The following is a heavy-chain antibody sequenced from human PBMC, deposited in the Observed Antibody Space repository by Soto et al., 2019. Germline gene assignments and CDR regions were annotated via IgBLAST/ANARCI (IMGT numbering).Heavy chain of an antibody. CDR1: GGSFSGYY. D-gene: IGHD2-8*01. Sequence: SETLSLTCAVYGGSFSGYYWSWIRQPPGKGLEWIGEINHSGSTNYNPSLKSRVTISVDTSKNQFSLKVSSVTAADTAVYYCARDGNRDCTNGLCYGMDVWGQGTTVTVSS. V-gene: IGHV4-34*01. CDR2: INHSGST. CDR3: ARDGNRDCTNGLCYGMDV. J-gene: IGHJ6*02.